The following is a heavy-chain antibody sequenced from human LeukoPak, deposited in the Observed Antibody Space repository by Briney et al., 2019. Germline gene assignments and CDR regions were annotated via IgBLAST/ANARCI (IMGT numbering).Heavy chain of an antibody. CDR3: ASDRSLDY. CDR1: GGSISSYY. CDR2: IYYGGSI. J-gene: IGHJ4*02. Sequence: SETLSLTCTVSGGSISSYYWSWIRQPPGKGLEWIEYIYYGGSINYNPSLKSRVTISVDTSKNQFSLKLSSLTAADTAVYYCASDRSLDYWGQGTLVS. V-gene: IGHV4-59*01.